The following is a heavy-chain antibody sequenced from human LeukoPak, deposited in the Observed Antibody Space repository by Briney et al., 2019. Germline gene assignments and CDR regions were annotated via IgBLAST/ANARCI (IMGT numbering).Heavy chain of an antibody. CDR3: VKGQRYYDSSGYYSIEYFQH. V-gene: IGHV3-64D*09. J-gene: IGHJ1*01. CDR2: ISSNGGST. CDR1: GFTFSSYA. D-gene: IGHD3-22*01. Sequence: PGGSLRLSCSASGFTFSSYAMHWVRQAPGKELEYVSAISSNGGSTYYADSVKGRFTISRDNSKNTLYLQMSSLRAEDTAVYYCVKGQRYYDSSGYYSIEYFQHWGQGTLVTVSS.